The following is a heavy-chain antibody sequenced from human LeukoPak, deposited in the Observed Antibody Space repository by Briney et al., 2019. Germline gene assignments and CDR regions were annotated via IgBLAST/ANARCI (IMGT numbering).Heavy chain of an antibody. Sequence: GGSLRLSCAASGFTFGDYAMHWVRQAPGKGLEWFSGINWNGGSIGYADSVKGRFTISRDSAKNSLYLQMTSLRAEDTALYYCAKDGGESRDYYFEYWGQGTLVTVSS. CDR2: INWNGGSI. V-gene: IGHV3-9*01. CDR1: GFTFGDYA. D-gene: IGHD2-21*01. CDR3: AKDGGESRDYYFEY. J-gene: IGHJ4*02.